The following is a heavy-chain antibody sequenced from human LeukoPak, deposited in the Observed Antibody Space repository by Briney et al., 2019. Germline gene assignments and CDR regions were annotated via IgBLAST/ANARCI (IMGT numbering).Heavy chain of an antibody. Sequence: GGSLRLSCAASGFTFSTYEMNWVRQAPGKGLEWVSYISHSGNTIYYADSVKGRFIISRDNAKNSLYLQMNSLRAEDTAVYYCARDLEPLRGNWFDPWGQGTLVTVSS. J-gene: IGHJ5*02. D-gene: IGHD1-1*01. CDR3: ARDLEPLRGNWFDP. CDR2: ISHSGNTI. V-gene: IGHV3-48*03. CDR1: GFTFSTYE.